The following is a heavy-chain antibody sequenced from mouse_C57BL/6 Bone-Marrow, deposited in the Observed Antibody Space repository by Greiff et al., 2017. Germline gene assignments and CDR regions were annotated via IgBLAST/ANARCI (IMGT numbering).Heavy chain of an antibody. CDR3: ARDYYGSSSYWYFDV. CDR1: GYTFTDYY. V-gene: IGHV1-26*01. CDR2: INPKNGGT. Sequence: VQLQQSGPELVKPGASVKISCKASGYTFTDYYMNWVKQSPGQSLEWIGDINPKNGGTSYNQKFKGKATLTVDTSSSTAYMELRSLTSEDSAVYYGARDYYGSSSYWYFDVWGKGTTVTVSS. D-gene: IGHD1-1*01. J-gene: IGHJ1*03.